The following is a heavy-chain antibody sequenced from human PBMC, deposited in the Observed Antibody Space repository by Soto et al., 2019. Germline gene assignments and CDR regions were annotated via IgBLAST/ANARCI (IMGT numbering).Heavy chain of an antibody. J-gene: IGHJ4*02. D-gene: IGHD6-6*01. Sequence: HSETLSLTCTVSGGSISSFYCNWIRQPAGKGLEWIGRIYTSGSTNYNPSLKSRVTMSVDTSKNLFSLKLSSVTAADTAMYYCARDHSSSSMDYWGQGTLVTVSS. CDR3: ARDHSSSSMDY. CDR2: IYTSGST. V-gene: IGHV4-4*07. CDR1: GGSISSFY.